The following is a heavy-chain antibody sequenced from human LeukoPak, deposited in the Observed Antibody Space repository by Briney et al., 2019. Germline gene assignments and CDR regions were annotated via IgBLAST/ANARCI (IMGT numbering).Heavy chain of an antibody. CDR2: IYPGDSDT. CDR3: ARHLEGSSSWYIGDY. CDR1: GYSFTSYW. Sequence: GESLKISCKGSGYSFTSYWIGWVRQMPGKGLEWMGIIYPGDSDTRYSPSFQGQVTISADKSISTAYLQWSSLKASDTAMYYCARHLEGSSSWYIGDYWGQGTLVTVSS. V-gene: IGHV5-51*01. D-gene: IGHD6-13*01. J-gene: IGHJ4*02.